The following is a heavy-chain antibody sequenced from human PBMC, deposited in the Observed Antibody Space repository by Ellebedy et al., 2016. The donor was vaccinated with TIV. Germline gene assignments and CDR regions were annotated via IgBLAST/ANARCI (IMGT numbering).Heavy chain of an antibody. Sequence: GESLKISCAASGFTFSSHWMHWVRQGPGKGLVWVSRINNDGNITIYADSVKGRFAISRDNAKNTLYLQMNSLRAGDTAVYYCARDSILTMGRGIFVDYWGQGTLVTVSS. J-gene: IGHJ4*02. CDR2: INNDGNIT. CDR1: GFTFSSHW. D-gene: IGHD3-10*01. CDR3: ARDSILTMGRGIFVDY. V-gene: IGHV3-74*01.